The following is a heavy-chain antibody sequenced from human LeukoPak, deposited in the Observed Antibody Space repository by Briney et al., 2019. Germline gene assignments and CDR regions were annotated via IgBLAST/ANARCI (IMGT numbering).Heavy chain of an antibody. CDR3: ARGSSGWFDDNWFDP. D-gene: IGHD6-19*01. J-gene: IGHJ5*02. CDR1: GFTVSSNY. Sequence: PGGSLRLSCAASGFTVSSNYMSWVRRAPGKGLEWVSVTYSGGRTYYADSVKGRFTISRDNSKDTLYLQMNSLRAEDTALYYCARGSSGWFDDNWFDPWGQGTLVTVSS. V-gene: IGHV3-53*01. CDR2: TYSGGRT.